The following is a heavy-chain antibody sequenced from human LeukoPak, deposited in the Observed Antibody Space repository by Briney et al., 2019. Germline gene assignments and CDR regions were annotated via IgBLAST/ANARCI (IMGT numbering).Heavy chain of an antibody. J-gene: IGHJ4*02. CDR2: ISGRGGST. CDR3: AKGLRGSCFDY. Sequence: GGSLRLSRAASGFTFSSYAMNWVRQAPGKGLEWVSGISGRGGSTYYADSVKGRFTISRDNSKNTLYLQMSSLRAEDTAVYYCAKGLRGSCFDYWGQGTLVTVSS. CDR1: GFTFSSYA. D-gene: IGHD3-16*01. V-gene: IGHV3-23*01.